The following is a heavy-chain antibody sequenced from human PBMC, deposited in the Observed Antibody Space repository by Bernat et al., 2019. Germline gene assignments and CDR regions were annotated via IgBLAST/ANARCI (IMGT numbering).Heavy chain of an antibody. V-gene: IGHV3-74*01. CDR3: ATAPGYCSGGSCYWYGMDV. D-gene: IGHD2-15*01. CDR1: GFTFISYW. Sequence: EVQLVESGGGLVQPGGSLRLACPASGFTFISYWMHWFRQAPGKGLFWVSRINSDGSSTSYADAVKGRFTISRDNAKNTLYLQMNSLRAEDTAVYYCATAPGYCSGGSCYWYGMDVWGQGTTVTVSS. J-gene: IGHJ6*02. CDR2: INSDGSST.